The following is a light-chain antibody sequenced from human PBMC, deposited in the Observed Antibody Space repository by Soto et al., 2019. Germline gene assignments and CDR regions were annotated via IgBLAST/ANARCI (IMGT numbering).Light chain of an antibody. J-gene: IGKJ2*01. CDR1: QDISNN. V-gene: IGKV1-33*01. Sequence: DIQMTQSPSSLSASVGDRVTITCQASQDISNNLHWYQVKPGKAPKLLIYDASNLKTGVPSRFSGSGSGTDFTVTINSLEPEDVATYYCQQYDDLPRTFGQRTKLQVK. CDR3: QQYDDLPRT. CDR2: DAS.